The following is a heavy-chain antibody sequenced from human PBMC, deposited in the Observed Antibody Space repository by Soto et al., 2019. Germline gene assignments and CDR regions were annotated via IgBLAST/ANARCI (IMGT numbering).Heavy chain of an antibody. J-gene: IGHJ4*02. CDR2: INPGDSDT. Sequence: XXSLKISCEASGYSFTSNWIAWVRQMPGKGLEWMGIINPGDSDTRYSPSFQGQVTISADRSISTAYLQWSSLKASDTAMYYCARRYCSGGTCYYFDYWGQGTLVTVSS. D-gene: IGHD2-15*01. CDR1: GYSFTSNW. V-gene: IGHV5-51*01. CDR3: ARRYCSGGTCYYFDY.